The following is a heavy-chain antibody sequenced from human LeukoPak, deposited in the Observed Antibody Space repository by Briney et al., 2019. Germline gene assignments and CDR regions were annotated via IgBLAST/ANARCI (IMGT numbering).Heavy chain of an antibody. J-gene: IGHJ4*02. Sequence: GGSLRLTCAASGFTFSAYEMNWVRQAPGKGLEWVSYIGSSGSTVYYADSVKGRFTISRDNAKNSLYLQMNSLRAEDTAVYYCAREVKQQLVRWDANYYFDYWGQGTLVTVSS. CDR2: IGSSGSTV. CDR3: AREVKQQLVRWDANYYFDY. D-gene: IGHD6-13*01. CDR1: GFTFSAYE. V-gene: IGHV3-48*03.